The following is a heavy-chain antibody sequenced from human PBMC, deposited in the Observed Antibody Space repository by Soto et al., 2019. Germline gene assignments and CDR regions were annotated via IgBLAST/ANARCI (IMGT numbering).Heavy chain of an antibody. CDR1: GDRVSRNRAA. V-gene: IGHV6-1*01. CDR2: TYYRSKWYK. D-gene: IGHD6-13*01. Sequence: SQTLSLTCAISGDRVSRNRAAWNWIRQSPSRGLEWLRRTYYRSKWYKDYAVSVKSRITINPDTSKNQFSLQLNSVTPEDTAVYYCARVPHHLLFSSSWYYFDSWGQGTLVTVSS. J-gene: IGHJ4*02. CDR3: ARVPHHLLFSSSWYYFDS.